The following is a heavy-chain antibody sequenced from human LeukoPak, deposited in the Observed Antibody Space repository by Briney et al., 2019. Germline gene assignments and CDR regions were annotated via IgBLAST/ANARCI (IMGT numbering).Heavy chain of an antibody. V-gene: IGHV3-30*18. CDR2: ISYDGSNK. D-gene: IGHD3-10*01. CDR3: AKDYYGSGKKWGGSDY. Sequence: GGSLRLSCVASGFTFSSYGMHWVRQAPGKGLEWVAVISYDGSNKYYADSVKGRFTISRDNSKNTLYLQMNSLRAEDTAVYYCAKDYYGSGKKWGGSDYWGQGTLVTVSS. J-gene: IGHJ4*02. CDR1: GFTFSSYG.